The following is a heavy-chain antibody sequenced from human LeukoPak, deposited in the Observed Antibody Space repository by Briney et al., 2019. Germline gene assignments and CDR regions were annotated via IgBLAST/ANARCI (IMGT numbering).Heavy chain of an antibody. CDR3: AHTNISTRRSFSYYYYMDV. CDR2: IYWDDDK. Sequence: SGPTLVKPTQTLTLTCTFSDFSLSTSGEGVAWIRQPPGQALEWLALIYWDDDKRYSPSLKSRLTITKDTSKNQVVLTMTNMDPVDTATYYCAHTNISTRRSFSYYYYMDVWGKGTTVTVSS. J-gene: IGHJ6*03. D-gene: IGHD6-6*01. V-gene: IGHV2-5*02. CDR1: DFSLSTSGEG.